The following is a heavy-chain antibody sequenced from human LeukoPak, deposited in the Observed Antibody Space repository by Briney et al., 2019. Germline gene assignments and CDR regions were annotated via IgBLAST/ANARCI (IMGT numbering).Heavy chain of an antibody. CDR3: ARSYYDSSGYPHAFDI. CDR2: IYYSGST. CDR1: GGSISSSSYY. V-gene: IGHV4-39*01. D-gene: IGHD3-22*01. J-gene: IGHJ3*02. Sequence: SETLSLTCTVSGGSISSSSYYWGWIRQPPGMGLEWIVTIYYSGSTYYNPSLKSRVTISVDTSKNQFSLKLSSVTAADTAVFYCARSYYDSSGYPHAFDIWGQGTMVTVSS.